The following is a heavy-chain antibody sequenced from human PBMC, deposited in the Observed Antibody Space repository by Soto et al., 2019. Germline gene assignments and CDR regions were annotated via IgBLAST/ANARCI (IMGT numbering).Heavy chain of an antibody. CDR2: ISSSSSTI. Sequence: GVSLILSCTASGFTFSTYSMNWVRQTPGKGLEWVSYISSSSSTIFYTDSVKGRFTVSRDNAKTSLYLQMKSLRAEDTAVYYCEAPTYYYDSSGPPAYWGHGTLVIVSP. J-gene: IGHJ4*01. CDR3: EAPTYYYDSSGPPAY. V-gene: IGHV3-48*01. CDR1: GFTFSTYS. D-gene: IGHD3-22*01.